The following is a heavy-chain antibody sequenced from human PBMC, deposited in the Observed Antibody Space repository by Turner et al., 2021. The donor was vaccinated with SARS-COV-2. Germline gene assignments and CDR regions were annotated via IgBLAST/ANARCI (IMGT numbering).Heavy chain of an antibody. CDR1: GFTFSSYG. V-gene: IGHV3-33*01. D-gene: IGHD2-21*01. J-gene: IGHJ4*02. CDR3: ARNRVDCGCDCYSFDY. Sequence: QVQLVESGGGVVQPGRSLRLSCAATGFTFSSYGMHWVRQAPGKRLDWVVIIWYDGRNKYYADSVKGRFTISRDNSKNTLYLQMNSLRAEDTAVYYFARNRVDCGCDCYSFDYLGQGTLVTVSS. CDR2: IWYDGRNK.